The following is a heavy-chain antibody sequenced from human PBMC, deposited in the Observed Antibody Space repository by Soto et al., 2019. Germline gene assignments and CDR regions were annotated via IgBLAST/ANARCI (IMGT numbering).Heavy chain of an antibody. CDR2: ITSGLYGATT. CDR3: ARSLSFVASGRDWFDP. J-gene: IGHJ5*02. D-gene: IGHD2-15*01. CDR1: GFTFGDYA. Sequence: SLRLSCTASGFTFGDYAMSWFRKAPGKGLEWIAFITSGLYGATTTYAASVKDRFTISRDDSKSIAYLQMNSLKTEDTAMYYCARSLSFVASGRDWFDPWGQGTLVTVSS. V-gene: IGHV3-49*03.